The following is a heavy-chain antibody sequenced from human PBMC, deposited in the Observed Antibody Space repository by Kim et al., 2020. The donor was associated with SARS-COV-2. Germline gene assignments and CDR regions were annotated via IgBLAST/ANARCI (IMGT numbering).Heavy chain of an antibody. V-gene: IGHV3-48*02. CDR1: GFTFSSNS. D-gene: IGHD4-17*01. J-gene: IGHJ4*02. CDR3: ARDPYTSTTVTIFDY. Sequence: GGSLRLSCAASGFTFSSNSMNWVRQAPGKGLEWVSYISSSSSSTYYADSVKGRFTISRDNAKNSLYLQMNSLRDEDTAVYYCARDPYTSTTVTIFDYWGQGPLVTVSS. CDR2: ISSSSSST.